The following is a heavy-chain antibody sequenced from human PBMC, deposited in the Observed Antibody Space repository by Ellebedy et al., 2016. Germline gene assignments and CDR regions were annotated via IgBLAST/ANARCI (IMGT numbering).Heavy chain of an antibody. CDR2: INHSGST. Sequence: SETLSLXXAVYGGSFSGYYWSWIRQPPGKGLEWIGEINHSGSTNYNPSLKSRVTISVDTSKNQFSLKLSSVTAADTAVYYCARETSYCRRFGCYNWFDPWGQGTLVTVSS. CDR1: GGSFSGYY. J-gene: IGHJ5*02. V-gene: IGHV4-34*01. CDR3: ARETSYCRRFGCYNWFDP. D-gene: IGHD2-21*01.